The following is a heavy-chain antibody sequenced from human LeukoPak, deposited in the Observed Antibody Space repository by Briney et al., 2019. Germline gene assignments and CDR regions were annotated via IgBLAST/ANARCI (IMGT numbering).Heavy chain of an antibody. D-gene: IGHD3-22*01. CDR2: LYTSGTT. V-gene: IGHV4-4*07. CDR3: ARGPYSYDSSGAFDI. J-gene: IGHJ3*02. Sequence: PSETLSLTCTVSGGSISAHYWSWIRQPAGKGLEWIGRLYTSGTTRYNPSLKSRVTVSVDTSKNQFSLKLSSVTAADTAVYFCARGPYSYDSSGAFDIWGQGTMVTVSS. CDR1: GGSISAHY.